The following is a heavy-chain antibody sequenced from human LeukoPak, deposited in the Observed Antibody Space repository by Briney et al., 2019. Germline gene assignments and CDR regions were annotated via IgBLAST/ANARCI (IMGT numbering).Heavy chain of an antibody. CDR3: ARDRVSGSGSIDY. J-gene: IGHJ4*02. D-gene: IGHD3-10*01. CDR1: GFTFSSYS. Sequence: GGSLRLSCAASGFTFSSYSMDWVRQAPGKGLEWVSSISSSSSYIYYRNSVKGRFTISRDNAKNSLYLQMNSLRVEDTAVYYCARDRVSGSGSIDYWGQGTLVTVSS. CDR2: ISSSSSYI. V-gene: IGHV3-21*01.